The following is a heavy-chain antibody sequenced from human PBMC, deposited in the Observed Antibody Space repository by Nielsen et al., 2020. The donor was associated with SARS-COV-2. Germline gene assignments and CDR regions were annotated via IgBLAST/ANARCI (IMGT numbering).Heavy chain of an antibody. CDR2: ISYDGNK. V-gene: IGHV3-30*18. CDR1: GFTFSSHA. CDR3: AKTRTFPSGALDH. Sequence: GESLKISCAASGFTFSSHAMHWVRQAPGKGLEWLAIISYDGNKHYADFVKGRFTISRDNSKNMLYLQMTSLSDDDSGVYYCAKTRTFPSGALDHWGQGVQVTVSS. J-gene: IGHJ4*02. D-gene: IGHD3-16*01.